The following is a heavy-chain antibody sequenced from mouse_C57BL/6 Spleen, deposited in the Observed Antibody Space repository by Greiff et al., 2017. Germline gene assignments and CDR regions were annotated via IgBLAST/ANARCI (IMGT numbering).Heavy chain of an antibody. CDR3: ERRAESSGDYAMDY. CDR2: ISDGGSYT. J-gene: IGHJ4*01. V-gene: IGHV5-4*03. CDR1: GFTFSSYA. Sequence: EVMLVESGGGLVKPGGSLKLSCAASGFTFSSYAMSWVRQTPEKRLEWVATISDGGSYTYYPDNVKGRFTISRDNDKNTLYLQMRHLKSEDTAMXYCERRAESSGDYAMDYWGQGTSVTVSS. D-gene: IGHD3-2*02.